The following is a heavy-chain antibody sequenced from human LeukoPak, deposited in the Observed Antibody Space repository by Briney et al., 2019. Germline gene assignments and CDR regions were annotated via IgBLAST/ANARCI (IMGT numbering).Heavy chain of an antibody. Sequence: GGSLRLSCAASGFTFSNFGMHWVRQAPGKGLEWVAFIRFDGTSEFYADSVKGRFTISRDNSKNTLYLQMNSLRAEDTAVYYCAKKGVLYDYVWGTHIDYWGQGTLVTVSS. D-gene: IGHD3-16*01. J-gene: IGHJ4*02. CDR1: GFTFSNFG. CDR2: IRFDGTSE. V-gene: IGHV3-30*02. CDR3: AKKGVLYDYVWGTHIDY.